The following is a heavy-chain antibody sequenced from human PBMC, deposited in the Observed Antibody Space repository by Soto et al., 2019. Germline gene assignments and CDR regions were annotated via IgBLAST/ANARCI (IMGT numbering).Heavy chain of an antibody. V-gene: IGHV1-2*04. CDR3: ARDAPPGWNYTYGMDV. J-gene: IGHJ6*02. CDR1: GYTFTGYY. D-gene: IGHD1-7*01. Sequence: ASVKVSCKASGYTFTGYYMHWVRQAPGQGLEWMGWINPNSGGTNYAQKFQGWVTMTRDTSISTAYMELSRLRSDDTAVYYCARDAPPGWNYTYGMDVWGQGTTVTVSS. CDR2: INPNSGGT.